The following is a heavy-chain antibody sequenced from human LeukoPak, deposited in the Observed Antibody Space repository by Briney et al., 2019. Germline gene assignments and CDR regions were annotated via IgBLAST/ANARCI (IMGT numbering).Heavy chain of an antibody. Sequence: ASVKVSCKASGYTFTNYAISWVRQAPGQGLEWLGWISTDTTANTNYAQKFQGRITMTKDTSTSTAYMELRSLRSDDTAVYFCARGSGRIWWDLFDHWGQGTLVTVSS. CDR1: GYTFTNYA. CDR3: ARGSGRIWWDLFDH. D-gene: IGHD2-8*02. CDR2: ISTDTTANT. V-gene: IGHV1-18*01. J-gene: IGHJ4*02.